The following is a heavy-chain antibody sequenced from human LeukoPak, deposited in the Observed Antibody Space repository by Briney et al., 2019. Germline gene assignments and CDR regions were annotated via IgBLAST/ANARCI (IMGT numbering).Heavy chain of an antibody. V-gene: IGHV4-4*07. D-gene: IGHD1-26*01. Sequence: SETLSLTCTVSGCSISANHWVWIRQPAGKGLEWIGRLHISGNTNYNPSLKSRVTISLDTSKNQFSLRMTPATAADTAVYFCARDPLRSSFDLWGQGILVSVSS. CDR1: GCSISANH. CDR3: ARDPLRSSFDL. CDR2: LHISGNT. J-gene: IGHJ4*02.